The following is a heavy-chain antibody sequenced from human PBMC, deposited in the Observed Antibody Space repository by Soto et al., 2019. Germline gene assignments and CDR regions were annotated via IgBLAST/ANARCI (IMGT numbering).Heavy chain of an antibody. CDR1: GFTFSSYS. J-gene: IGHJ5*02. V-gene: IGHV3-21*01. CDR3: ARGRIAARPTEFDP. CDR2: ISSSSSYI. Sequence: GGSLRLSCAASGFTFSSYSMNLVRQAPGKGLEWVSSISSSSSYIYYADSVKGRFTISRDNAKNSLYLQMNSLRAEDTAVYYCARGRIAARPTEFDPWGQGTLVTVSS. D-gene: IGHD6-6*01.